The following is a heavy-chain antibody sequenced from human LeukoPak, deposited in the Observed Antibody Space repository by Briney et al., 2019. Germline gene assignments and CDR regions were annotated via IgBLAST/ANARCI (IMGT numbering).Heavy chain of an antibody. Sequence: SETLSLTCTVSGGSISSYYWSWLRQPPGKGLEWLGYIYYSGSTNYNPSLKTRVTISVDTSKHQFSLKLSSVTAADTAVYYCARGPTTYYFDYWGQGTLVTVSS. J-gene: IGHJ4*02. CDR1: GGSISSYY. D-gene: IGHD1-1*01. V-gene: IGHV4-59*01. CDR3: ARGPTTYYFDY. CDR2: IYYSGST.